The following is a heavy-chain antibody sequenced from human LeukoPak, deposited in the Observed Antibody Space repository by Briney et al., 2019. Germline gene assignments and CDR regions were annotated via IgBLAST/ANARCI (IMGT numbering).Heavy chain of an antibody. CDR3: ARGLREQWLVAFDP. J-gene: IGHJ5*02. CDR2: IYNSGIT. Sequence: PSETLSLTCTVSGDSISSSSYYWGWIRQPPGKGLEWIGNIYNSGITSYNPSLKSRVSISVDTTKNQFSLKLTSVTAADTAVYYCARGLREQWLVAFDPWGQGTLVTVSS. D-gene: IGHD6-19*01. V-gene: IGHV4-39*07. CDR1: GDSISSSSYY.